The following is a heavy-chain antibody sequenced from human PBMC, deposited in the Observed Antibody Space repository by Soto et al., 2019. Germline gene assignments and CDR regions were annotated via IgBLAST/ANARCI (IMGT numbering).Heavy chain of an antibody. J-gene: IGHJ4*02. V-gene: IGHV1-69*01. Sequence: QVQLVQSGAEVKKPGSSVKVSCKASGASFTTLVSSWVRQAPGQGLEWMGGTIPNFGTTNYAQKFQGKVTIAADETTRTAYLELSGLTSEDTSVYYCARDVGGEATIRYWGQGTLVTVSS. D-gene: IGHD5-12*01. CDR2: TIPNFGTT. CDR1: GASFTTLV. CDR3: ARDVGGEATIRY.